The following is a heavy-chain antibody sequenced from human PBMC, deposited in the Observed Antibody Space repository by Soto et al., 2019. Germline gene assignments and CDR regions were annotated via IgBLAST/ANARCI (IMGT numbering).Heavy chain of an antibody. Sequence: GSLRLSCAASGFTFSSYSMNWVRQAPGRGLEWVSSISSSSSYIYYADSVKGRFTISRDNAKNSLYLQMNSLRAEDTAVYYCARLVGAAGHYWGQGTLVTVSS. CDR2: ISSSSSYI. J-gene: IGHJ4*02. CDR3: ARLVGAAGHY. CDR1: GFTFSSYS. D-gene: IGHD1-26*01. V-gene: IGHV3-21*01.